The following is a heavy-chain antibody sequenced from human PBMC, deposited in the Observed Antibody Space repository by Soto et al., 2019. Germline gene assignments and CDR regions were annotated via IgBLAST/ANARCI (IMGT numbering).Heavy chain of an antibody. J-gene: IGHJ4*02. CDR3: ASSLYSSGWLPLGY. V-gene: IGHV3-7*03. CDR1: GFTFSSYW. D-gene: IGHD6-19*01. Sequence: EVQLVESGGGVVQPGGSLRLSCAASGFTFSSYWMSWVRQAPGKGLEWVANIKQDGSEKYYVDSVKGRFTISRDNAKNSLYLQMNSLRAEDTAVYYCASSLYSSGWLPLGYWGQGTLVTVSS. CDR2: IKQDGSEK.